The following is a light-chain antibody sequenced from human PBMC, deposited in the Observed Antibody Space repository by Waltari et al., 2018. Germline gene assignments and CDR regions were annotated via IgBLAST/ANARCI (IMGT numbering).Light chain of an antibody. CDR3: AAWDDSLNGPV. CDR2: RND. CDR1: SANIGSNT. Sequence: QSVLTQPPSASGTPGQRVTISCSGSSANIGSNTVNWYLQLPGTAPKLLSYRNDQRPAGVPDRFSGSKSGTSASRAISGLQSEGEADYYGAAWDDSLNGPVFGGGTKLTVV. V-gene: IGLV1-44*01. J-gene: IGLJ3*02.